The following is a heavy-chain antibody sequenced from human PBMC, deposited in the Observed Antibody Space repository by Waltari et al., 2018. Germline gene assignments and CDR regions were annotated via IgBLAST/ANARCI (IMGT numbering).Heavy chain of an antibody. J-gene: IGHJ4*02. CDR2: ISYDGSNK. CDR3: AKDAEQQLGYYFDY. D-gene: IGHD6-13*01. V-gene: IGHV3-30*18. CDR1: GFTFSSYG. Sequence: QVQLVESGGGVVKPGRSLRLSCAASGFTFSSYGMQWVRQAPGKGLEWVAVISYDGSNKYYADSVKGRFTISRDNSKNTLYLQMNSLRAEDTAVYYCAKDAEQQLGYYFDYWGQGTLVTVSS.